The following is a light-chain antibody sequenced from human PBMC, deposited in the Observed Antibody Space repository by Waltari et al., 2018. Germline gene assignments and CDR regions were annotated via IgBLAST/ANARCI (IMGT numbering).Light chain of an antibody. CDR3: QPGYSYPRT. J-gene: IGKJ4*01. V-gene: IGKV1-16*01. CDR1: QDIANN. CDR2: RAS. Sequence: DIQMTQSPSSLSASVGDTVTITCQASQDIANNLNWYQQKPGKAPKLLIYRASSLQSGIPSRFSGSGSGTDFTLTICSLQPEDFATYYWQPGYSYPRTFGGGTKVEIK.